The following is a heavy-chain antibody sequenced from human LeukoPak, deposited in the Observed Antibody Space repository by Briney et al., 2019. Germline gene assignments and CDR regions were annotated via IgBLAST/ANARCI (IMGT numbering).Heavy chain of an antibody. J-gene: IGHJ4*02. CDR2: IWYDGSEK. CDR3: ARDRGWPAVHFDL. CDR1: RFTFRNYG. D-gene: IGHD2-15*01. Sequence: GRSLRLSCAASRFTFRNYGMHWVRQAPGKGLEWVAVIWYDGSEKYYVDSVKGRFTVSRDNSKTTVYLQMNSLRVEDTAVYYCARDRGWPAVHFDLWGQGTLVTVSS. V-gene: IGHV3-33*01.